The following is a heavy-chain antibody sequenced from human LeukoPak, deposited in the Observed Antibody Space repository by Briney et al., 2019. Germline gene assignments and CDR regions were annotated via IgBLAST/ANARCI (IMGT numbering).Heavy chain of an antibody. Sequence: SETLSLTCAVSGDPISSNNWWSWVRQPPGKGLEWIGEIHHSGSTNYNPSLKSRVTILLDKSKNQFSLKLSSVTAADTAVYYCARYSSSWYQRGFDYWGQGTLVTVSS. V-gene: IGHV4-4*02. D-gene: IGHD6-13*01. CDR3: ARYSSSWYQRGFDY. J-gene: IGHJ4*02. CDR1: GDPISSNNW. CDR2: IHHSGST.